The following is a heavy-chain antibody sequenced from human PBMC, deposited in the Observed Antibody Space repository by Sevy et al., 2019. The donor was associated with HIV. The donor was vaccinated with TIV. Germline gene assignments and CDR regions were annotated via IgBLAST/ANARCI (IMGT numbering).Heavy chain of an antibody. CDR1: GFTFSSFE. CDR3: AKRGGHYDLGMDV. J-gene: IGHJ6*02. Sequence: GGSLRLSCAASGFTFSSFEMTWVRQAPGKGLEWVSYISSSGSTIYYTNSVKGRLTISRENAKNSLYLEMNSRKAEDTAVYYCAKRGGHYDLGMDVWGQGTTVTVSS. V-gene: IGHV3-48*03. D-gene: IGHD3-3*01. CDR2: ISSSGSTI.